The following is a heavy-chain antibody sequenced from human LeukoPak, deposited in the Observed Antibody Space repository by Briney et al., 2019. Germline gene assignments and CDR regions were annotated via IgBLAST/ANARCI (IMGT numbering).Heavy chain of an antibody. D-gene: IGHD3-3*01. J-gene: IGHJ6*03. Sequence: GASVKVSCKASGYTFTSYGISWVRQASGQGLEWMGWISAYNGNTNYAQKLQGRVTMTTDTSTSTAYMELRSLRSDDTAVYYCARGRGYDFWSGYPLYYYYYMDVWGKGTTVTVSS. CDR1: GYTFTSYG. V-gene: IGHV1-18*01. CDR2: ISAYNGNT. CDR3: ARGRGYDFWSGYPLYYYYYMDV.